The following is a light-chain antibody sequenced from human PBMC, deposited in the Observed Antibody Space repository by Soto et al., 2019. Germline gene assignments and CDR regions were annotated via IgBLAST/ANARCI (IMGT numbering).Light chain of an antibody. Sequence: EIVLTQSPGTLSLSPGERVTLSCRASQSVSSSYLAWYQQKPGQAPRLLIYGASNRATGIPARFSGSGSGTDFTLTISSLEPEDFAVYYCQQRASWPPITFGQGTRLENK. CDR1: QSVSSSY. J-gene: IGKJ5*01. CDR2: GAS. V-gene: IGKV3-20*01. CDR3: QQRASWPPIT.